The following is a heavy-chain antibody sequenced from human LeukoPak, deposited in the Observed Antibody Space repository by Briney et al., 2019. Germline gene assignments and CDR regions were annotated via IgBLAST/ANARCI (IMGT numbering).Heavy chain of an antibody. CDR1: GYTFTSYY. D-gene: IGHD1-26*01. Sequence: ASVKVSCKASGYTFTSYYMHWVRQAPGQGLEGMGRINPSSGSTSYAQKFQGRVTMTRDTSTSTDYMELSGLNYEDTAGCYLASATVGATFFDYWPQRPLVSVST. V-gene: IGHV1-46*01. J-gene: IGHJ4*02. CDR2: INPSSGST. CDR3: ASATVGATFFDY.